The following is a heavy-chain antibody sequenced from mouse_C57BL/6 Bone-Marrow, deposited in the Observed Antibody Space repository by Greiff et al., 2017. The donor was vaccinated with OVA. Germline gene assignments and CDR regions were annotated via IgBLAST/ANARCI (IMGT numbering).Heavy chain of an antibody. CDR1: GYTFTSYG. J-gene: IGHJ2*01. V-gene: IGHV1-81*01. D-gene: IGHD1-1*01. Sequence: VKLVESGAELARPGASVKLSCKASGYTFTSYGISWVKQRTGQGLEWIGEIYPRSGNTYYNEKFKGKATLTADKSSSTAYMELRSLTSEDSAVYFCARSGLLLRSFDYWGQGTTLTVSS. CDR3: ARSGLLLRSFDY. CDR2: IYPRSGNT.